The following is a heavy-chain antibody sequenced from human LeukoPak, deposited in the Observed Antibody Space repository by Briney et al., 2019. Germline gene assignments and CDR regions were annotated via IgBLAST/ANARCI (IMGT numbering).Heavy chain of an antibody. CDR2: IKQGGGEK. J-gene: IGHJ3*02. D-gene: IGHD3-3*01. CDR3: ARETRCITGGYTFDI. CDR1: GFSFDDYG. V-gene: IGHV3-7*01. Sequence: GGSLRLSCAASGFSFDDYGMSWVRQAPGKGLEWVANIKQGGGEKYYVDSVKGRFTISRDNAKNSLYLQMNSLRAEDTAVYYCARETRCITGGYTFDIWGQGTMVTVSS.